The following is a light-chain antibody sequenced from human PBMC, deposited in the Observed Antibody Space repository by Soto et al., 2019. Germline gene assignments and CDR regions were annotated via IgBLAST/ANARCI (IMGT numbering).Light chain of an antibody. J-gene: IGKJ1*01. Sequence: EIVLTQSPGTLSLSPGERATLSCRASQSVMTNYLAWYQQKPGQPPRLLIYGASSRATGIPDRFSGSGSGTDFTLTISRLEPEDVAVYYCQQFGASLTWTFGQGTK. CDR1: QSVMTNY. CDR3: QQFGASLTWT. V-gene: IGKV3-20*01. CDR2: GAS.